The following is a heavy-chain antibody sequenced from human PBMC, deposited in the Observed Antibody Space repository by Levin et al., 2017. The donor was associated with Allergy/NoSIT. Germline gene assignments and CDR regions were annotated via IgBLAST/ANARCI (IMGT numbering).Heavy chain of an antibody. V-gene: IGHV3-21*04. CDR1: GFTFSTYS. J-gene: IGHJ5*01. CDR3: PSDARQGSSGWYES. D-gene: IGHD3-22*01. CDR2: ITSTSSHR. Sequence: GGSLRLSCVASGFTFSTYSMTWVRQAPGKGLEWVASITSTSSHRYYADSVSGRFSVSRDDAKNSGYLQMNSLTGADTAVYFCPSDARQGSSGWYESWGQGTLVTVSS.